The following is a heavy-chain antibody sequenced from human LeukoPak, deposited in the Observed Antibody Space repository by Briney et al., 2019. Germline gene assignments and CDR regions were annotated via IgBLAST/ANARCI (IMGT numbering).Heavy chain of an antibody. CDR3: AKGDCSSTTCSGFYGMDV. Sequence: GGSLRLSCAASGFTFSSYAMSWVRQAPGKGLEWVSTTSGGSTYYADSVKGRFTISRDNSKSTLYLQMNSLRAEDTAVYYCAKGDCSSTTCSGFYGMDVWGKGTTVTVSS. V-gene: IGHV3-23*01. CDR1: GFTFSSYA. D-gene: IGHD2-2*01. CDR2: TSGGST. J-gene: IGHJ6*04.